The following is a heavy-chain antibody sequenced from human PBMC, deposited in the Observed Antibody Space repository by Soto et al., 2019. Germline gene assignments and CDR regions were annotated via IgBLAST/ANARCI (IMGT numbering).Heavy chain of an antibody. CDR2: ISSSSSYI. CDR3: ARDLFQWEPGYFDY. Sequence: PGGSLRLSCAASGFTFSSYSMNWVRQAPGKGLEWVSSISSSSSYIYYADSVKGRFTIPRDNAKNSLYLQMNSLRAEDTAVYYCARDLFQWEPGYFDYWGQGTLVTVSS. D-gene: IGHD1-26*01. V-gene: IGHV3-21*01. CDR1: GFTFSSYS. J-gene: IGHJ4*02.